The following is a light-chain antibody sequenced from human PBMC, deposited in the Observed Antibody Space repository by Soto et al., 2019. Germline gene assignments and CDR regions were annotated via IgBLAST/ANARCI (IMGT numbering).Light chain of an antibody. J-gene: IGKJ5*01. V-gene: IGKV3-20*01. CDR1: QSLSTRN. Sequence: EIVLTQSPGTLSLFPGERATLSCRASQSLSTRNLAWYQQKPGQAPRLLIYGASNRATGIPDRFSGSGSGTDFTLTITRLEPEDFAVYYCQQYGSSPTFGQGTRLEIK. CDR2: GAS. CDR3: QQYGSSPT.